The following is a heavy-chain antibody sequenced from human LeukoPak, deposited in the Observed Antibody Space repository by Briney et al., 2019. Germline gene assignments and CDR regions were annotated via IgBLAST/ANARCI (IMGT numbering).Heavy chain of an antibody. J-gene: IGHJ4*02. Sequence: GGSLRLSCAASGFTFSSYSMNWVRQAPGKGLEWVSSISSSSSYIYYADPVKGRFTISRDNAKNSLYLQMNSLRAEDTAVYYCASRGVAVAGTRSIDYWGQGTLVTVSS. D-gene: IGHD6-19*01. V-gene: IGHV3-21*01. CDR3: ASRGVAVAGTRSIDY. CDR2: ISSSSSYI. CDR1: GFTFSSYS.